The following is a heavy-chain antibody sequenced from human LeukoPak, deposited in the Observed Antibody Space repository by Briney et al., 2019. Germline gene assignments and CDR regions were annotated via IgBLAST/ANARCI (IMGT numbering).Heavy chain of an antibody. CDR3: ARDKESLGY. V-gene: IGHV3-23*01. CDR2: ISGSGGST. Sequence: GGSLRLSCAASGFTFSSYAMSWVRQAPGKGVGWVSAISGSGGSTYYADSVKGRFTISRDNAKNTLYLQMNSLRAEDTAVYYCARDKESLGYWGQGTLVTVSS. J-gene: IGHJ4*02. CDR1: GFTFSSYA. D-gene: IGHD2/OR15-2a*01.